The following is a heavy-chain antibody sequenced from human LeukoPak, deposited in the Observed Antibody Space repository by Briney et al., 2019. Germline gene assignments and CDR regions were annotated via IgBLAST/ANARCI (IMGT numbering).Heavy chain of an antibody. V-gene: IGHV1-2*02. CDR2: INPNSGGT. CDR3: AKSYSSGWYYFDY. CDR1: GYTFTDYP. J-gene: IGHJ4*02. D-gene: IGHD6-19*01. Sequence: ASVKVSCKASGYTFTDYPMHWVRQAPGQGLEWMGWINPNSGGTYYAQKFQGRVTMTRDTSISTAYMELSRLRSDDTAVYYCAKSYSSGWYYFDYWGQGTLVTVSS.